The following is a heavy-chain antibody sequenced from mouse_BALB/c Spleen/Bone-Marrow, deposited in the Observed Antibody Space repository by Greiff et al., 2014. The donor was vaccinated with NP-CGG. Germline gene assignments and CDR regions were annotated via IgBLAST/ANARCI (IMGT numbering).Heavy chain of an antibody. D-gene: IGHD1-2*01. CDR1: GDSITSGY. Sequence: VQLQQSGPSLVKPSQTLSLTCSVTGDSITSGYWNWIRKFPGNKLEYMGFISYSGGTYYNPSLRSRISITRDTSKNQYYLHLNSVTTEDTATYNCARTHYYGWFDYWGQGTTLTVSS. CDR2: ISYSGGT. CDR3: ARTHYYGWFDY. J-gene: IGHJ2*01. V-gene: IGHV3-8*02.